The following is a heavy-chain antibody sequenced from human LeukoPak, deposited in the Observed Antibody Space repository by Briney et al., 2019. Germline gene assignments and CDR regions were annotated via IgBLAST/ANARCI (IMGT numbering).Heavy chain of an antibody. V-gene: IGHV4-4*07. CDR2: IYTSGST. D-gene: IGHD6-13*01. Sequence: SETLSLTCTVSGGSISSYYWSWIRQPAGKGLEWIGRIYTSGSTNYNPSLKSRVTMSVDTSKNQFSLKLSSVTAADTAVYYCARGSPKQQLPRLDYWGQGTLVTVSS. CDR1: GGSISSYY. CDR3: ARGSPKQQLPRLDY. J-gene: IGHJ4*02.